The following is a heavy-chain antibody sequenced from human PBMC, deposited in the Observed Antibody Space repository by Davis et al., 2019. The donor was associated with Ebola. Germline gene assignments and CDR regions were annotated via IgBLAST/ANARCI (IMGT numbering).Heavy chain of an antibody. Sequence: PGGSLRLSCAASGFSFDDYGMSWVRQAPGKGLEWVSGINVSGGGTYYADSVKGRFTISRDNSKNTLYLQMNSLRAEDTAVYYCSSPNFDYWGQGTLVTVSS. CDR3: SSPNFDY. CDR2: INVSGGGT. V-gene: IGHV3-20*04. J-gene: IGHJ4*02. CDR1: GFSFDDYG.